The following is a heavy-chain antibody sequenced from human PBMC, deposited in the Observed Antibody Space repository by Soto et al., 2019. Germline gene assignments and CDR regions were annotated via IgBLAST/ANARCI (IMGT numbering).Heavy chain of an antibody. CDR2: IYYSGST. V-gene: IGHV4-31*02. CDR1: GYY. Sequence: GYYWSWIRQHPGKGLEWIGYIYYSGSTYYNPSLKSRVTISVDTSKNQFSLKLSSVTAADTAVYYCASSIELGYCSGGSCLNWFDPWGQGTLVTVSS. D-gene: IGHD2-15*01. CDR3: ASSIELGYCSGGSCLNWFDP. J-gene: IGHJ5*02.